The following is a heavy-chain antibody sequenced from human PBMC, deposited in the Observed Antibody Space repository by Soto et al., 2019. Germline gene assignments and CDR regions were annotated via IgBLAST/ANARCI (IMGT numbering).Heavy chain of an antibody. J-gene: IGHJ4*02. CDR1: GYTFTSYA. V-gene: IGHV1-3*01. CDR3: ARDQGGTYYDYVWGSYRPASFDY. D-gene: IGHD3-16*02. CDR2: INAGNGNT. Sequence: QVQLVQSGAEVKKPGASVKVSCKASGYTFTSYAMHWVRQAPGQRLEWMGWINAGNGNTKYSQKFQGRVTITRDTSASTANMELGSLRSEDTAVYYCARDQGGTYYDYVWGSYRPASFDYWGQGTLVTVSS.